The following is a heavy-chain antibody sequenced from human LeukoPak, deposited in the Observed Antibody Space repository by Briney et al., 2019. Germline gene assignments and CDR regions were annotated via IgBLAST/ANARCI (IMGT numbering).Heavy chain of an antibody. Sequence: GGSLRLSRAASGFTFSSYAMSWVRQAPGKGLEWVSAISGSGGSTYYADSVKGRFTISRDNSKNTLYLQMNSLRAEDTAVYYCAKDPYYDILTGYYRIPDAFDIWGQGTMVTVSS. D-gene: IGHD3-9*01. CDR1: GFTFSSYA. J-gene: IGHJ3*02. CDR3: AKDPYYDILTGYYRIPDAFDI. V-gene: IGHV3-23*01. CDR2: ISGSGGST.